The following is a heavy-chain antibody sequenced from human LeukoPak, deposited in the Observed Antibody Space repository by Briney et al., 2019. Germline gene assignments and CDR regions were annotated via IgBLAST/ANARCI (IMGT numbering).Heavy chain of an antibody. V-gene: IGHV4-39*01. CDR1: GGSISSRTYY. Sequence: SETLSLTCTVSGGSISSRTYYWGWIRQSPWKGLEWIGSIYYSGSTYYNPSLKSRVTISVDTSKNQFSLKLSSVTAADTAVYFCARSTTYHYDTRGFYNGLGYNWFDPWGQGTLVTVSS. D-gene: IGHD3-22*01. J-gene: IGHJ5*02. CDR3: ARSTTYHYDTRGFYNGLGYNWFDP. CDR2: IYYSGST.